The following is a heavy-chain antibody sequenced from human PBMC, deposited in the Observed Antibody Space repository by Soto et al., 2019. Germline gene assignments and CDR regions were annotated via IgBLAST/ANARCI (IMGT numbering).Heavy chain of an antibody. CDR2: IYHSGST. D-gene: IGHD2-21*01. CDR1: GGSISSGGYS. V-gene: IGHV4-30-2*01. Sequence: PSETLSLTCAVSGGSISSGGYSWSWIRQPPGKGLEWIGYIYHSGSTYYNPSLKSRVTISVDRSKNQFSLKLSSVTAADTAVYYCARGNVVSIDYLGQGTLVTVSS. CDR3: ARGNVVSIDY. J-gene: IGHJ4*02.